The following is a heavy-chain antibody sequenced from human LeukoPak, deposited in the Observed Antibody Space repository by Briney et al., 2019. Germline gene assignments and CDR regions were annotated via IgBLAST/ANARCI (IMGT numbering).Heavy chain of an antibody. J-gene: IGHJ4*02. CDR1: GFTFSSYA. CDR2: ISGSGGST. CDR3: AKDMYPYGSGSYPQFDY. D-gene: IGHD3-10*01. Sequence: PGGSLRLSCAASGFTFSSYAMSWVRQAPGKGLEWVSAISGSGGSTYYADSVKSRFTISRDNSKNTLYLQMNSLRAEDTAVYYCAKDMYPYGSGSYPQFDYWGQGTLVTVSS. V-gene: IGHV3-23*01.